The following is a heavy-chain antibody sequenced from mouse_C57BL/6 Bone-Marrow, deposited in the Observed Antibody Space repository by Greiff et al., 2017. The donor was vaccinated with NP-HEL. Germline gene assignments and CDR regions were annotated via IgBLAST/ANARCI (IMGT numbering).Heavy chain of an antibody. Sequence: LVESDAELVKPGASVKISCKVSGYTFTDHTIHWMKQRPEQGLEWIGYIYPRDGSTKYNEKFKGKATLTADKSSSTAYMQLNSLTSEDSAVYFCARENYYGRGYYFDYWGQGTTLTVSS. J-gene: IGHJ2*01. CDR1: GYTFTDHT. CDR2: IYPRDGST. D-gene: IGHD1-1*01. V-gene: IGHV1-78*01. CDR3: ARENYYGRGYYFDY.